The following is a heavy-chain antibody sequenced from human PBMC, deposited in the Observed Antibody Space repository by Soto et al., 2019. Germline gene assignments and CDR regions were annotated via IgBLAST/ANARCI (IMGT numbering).Heavy chain of an antibody. Sequence: SETLSLTCTVSGGSISSYYWSWIRQPPGKGLEWIGYIYYSGSTNYNPSLKSRATISVDTSKNQFSLKLSSVTAADTAVYYCARYSSIMTTGNWFDPWGQGTLVTVSS. CDR3: ARYSSIMTTGNWFDP. D-gene: IGHD4-17*01. CDR2: IYYSGST. V-gene: IGHV4-59*01. J-gene: IGHJ5*02. CDR1: GGSISSYY.